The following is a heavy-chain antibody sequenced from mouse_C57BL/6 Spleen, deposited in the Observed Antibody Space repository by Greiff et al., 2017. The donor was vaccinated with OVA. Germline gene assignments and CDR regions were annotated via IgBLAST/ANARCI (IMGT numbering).Heavy chain of an antibody. CDR3: AREGVSPYYFDY. CDR1: GYAFSSSW. CDR2: IYPGDGDT. Sequence: QVQLQQSGPELVKPGASVKISCKASGYAFSSSWMNWVKQRPGKGLEWIGRIYPGDGDTNYNGKFKGKATLTADKSSSTANMQLSSLTSEDSAVYFCAREGVSPYYFDYWGQGTTLTVSS. V-gene: IGHV1-82*01. J-gene: IGHJ2*01.